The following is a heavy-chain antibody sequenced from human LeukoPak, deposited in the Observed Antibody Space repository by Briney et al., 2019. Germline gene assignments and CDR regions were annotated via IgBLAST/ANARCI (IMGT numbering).Heavy chain of an antibody. CDR2: IYTSGST. CDR1: GGSISSGSYY. J-gene: IGHJ4*02. V-gene: IGHV4-61*02. D-gene: IGHD3-10*01. Sequence: PSETLSLTCTVSGGSISSGSYYWSWIRQPAGKGLEWIGRIYTSGSTNYNPSLKSRVTISVDTSKNQFSLKLSSVTAADTAVYYCARDSGSGSYWGVFDYWGQGTLVTVSS. CDR3: ARDSGSGSYWGVFDY.